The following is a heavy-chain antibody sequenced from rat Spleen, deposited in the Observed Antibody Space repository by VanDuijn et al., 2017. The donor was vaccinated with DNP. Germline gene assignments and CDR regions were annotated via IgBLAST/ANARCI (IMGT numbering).Heavy chain of an antibody. Sequence: EVQLVESGGGLVQPGRSLKLSCVASGFTFNNYWMTWIRQAPGKGLEWIASISSDGGNTYYRDSVKGRFTISRDNAKSTLYLQVNSLRSEDTATYYCTSNPHIRTAAPFDYWGQGVMVRVSS. J-gene: IGHJ2*01. CDR2: ISSDGGNT. V-gene: IGHV5-31*01. D-gene: IGHD3-8*01. CDR3: TSNPHIRTAAPFDY. CDR1: GFTFNNYW.